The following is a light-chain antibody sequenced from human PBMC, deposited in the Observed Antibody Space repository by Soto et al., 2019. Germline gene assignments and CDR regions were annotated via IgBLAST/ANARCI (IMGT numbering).Light chain of an antibody. V-gene: IGKV3D-15*01. J-gene: IGKJ5*01. Sequence: EMVMTQSPGTLSVSPVERATLSCRASQTVGRYYLAWYQHKPSQAPRLLIYGISNRATGIPDRFSGSGSGTEFTLTISSVQPEDVAIYYCQQYTNSPITFGQGTRLEIK. CDR1: QTVGRYY. CDR3: QQYTNSPIT. CDR2: GIS.